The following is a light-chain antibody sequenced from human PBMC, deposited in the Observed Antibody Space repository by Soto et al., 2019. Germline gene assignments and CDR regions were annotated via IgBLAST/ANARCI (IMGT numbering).Light chain of an antibody. CDR3: QSYNDWPFA. J-gene: IGKJ2*01. CDR1: ESLFGF. V-gene: IGKV3-15*01. CDR2: GVS. Sequence: DIVLTQSPATLSVSPGDTVTLSCRASESLFGFLSWYQKKPGQAPRLLMYGVSTRATGIPPRLSGGGSATDFTHTISSIQSEDSAFYHCQSYNDWPFASGLGTRLEI.